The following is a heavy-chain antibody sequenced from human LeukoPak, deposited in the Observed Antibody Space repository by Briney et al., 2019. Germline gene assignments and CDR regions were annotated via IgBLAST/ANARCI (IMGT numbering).Heavy chain of an antibody. Sequence: GESLKISCKGSGYSFTSYWIGWVRQMPGKGLEWMGIIYPGDSDTRYSPSLQGQVTISADKSISTAYLQWSSLKASDTAMYYCAREPTYYYGSGSYYQIDYWGQGTLVTVSS. D-gene: IGHD3-10*01. V-gene: IGHV5-51*01. CDR1: GYSFTSYW. CDR3: AREPTYYYGSGSYYQIDY. CDR2: IYPGDSDT. J-gene: IGHJ4*02.